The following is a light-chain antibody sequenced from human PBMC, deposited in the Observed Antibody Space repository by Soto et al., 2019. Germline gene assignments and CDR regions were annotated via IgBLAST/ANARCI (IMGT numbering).Light chain of an antibody. V-gene: IGKV3-20*01. Sequence: EIVLTQSPGTLSLSPGERATLSCRASQSVSSSYLGWYQQKPGQAPRLLIYGASSRATGIPDRFSGSGSGTDFTLTISRLEREDFAVYYCQQYGSSPVTFGPGTKVHIK. CDR2: GAS. J-gene: IGKJ3*01. CDR1: QSVSSSY. CDR3: QQYGSSPVT.